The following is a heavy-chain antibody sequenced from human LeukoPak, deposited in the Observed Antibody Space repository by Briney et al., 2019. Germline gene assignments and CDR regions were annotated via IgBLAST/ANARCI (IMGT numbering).Heavy chain of an antibody. J-gene: IGHJ4*02. Sequence: GGSLRLSCAASGFTFSSYGMHWVRQAPGKGLEWVAFIRYDGSNKYYADSVKGRFTISRDNSKNTLYLQMNSLRAEDTAVYYCAPRIYYDSSSLGYWGQGTLVTVSS. D-gene: IGHD3-22*01. V-gene: IGHV3-30*02. CDR3: APRIYYDSSSLGY. CDR1: GFTFSSYG. CDR2: IRYDGSNK.